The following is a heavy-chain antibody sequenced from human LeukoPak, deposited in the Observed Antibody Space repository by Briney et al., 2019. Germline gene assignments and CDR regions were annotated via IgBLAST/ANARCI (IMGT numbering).Heavy chain of an antibody. D-gene: IGHD1-14*01. CDR1: GFTFSSYA. V-gene: IGHV3-23*01. J-gene: IGHJ1*01. Sequence: GGSLRLSCVASGFTFSSYAMSWVRQAPGKGLEWVSAISGSGGSTYYADSVKGRFTISRDNSKNTLYLQMNSLRAEDTAVYYCARSLTPAAGYFQHWGQGTLVTVSS. CDR3: ARSLTPAAGYFQH. CDR2: ISGSGGST.